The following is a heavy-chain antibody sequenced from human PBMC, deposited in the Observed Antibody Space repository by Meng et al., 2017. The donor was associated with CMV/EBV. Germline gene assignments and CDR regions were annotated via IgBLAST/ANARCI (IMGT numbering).Heavy chain of an antibody. V-gene: IGHV3-30*04. CDR1: GFTFSSYA. D-gene: IGHD2-2*01. Sequence: GESLKISCAASGFTFSSYAMHWVRQAPGKGLEWVAVISYDGSNKYYADSVKGRFTISRDNSKNTLYLQMNSLRAEDTAVYYCARDRWQSQVVPSRVHWFDPWGQGTLVTVSS. CDR3: ARDRWQSQVVPSRVHWFDP. J-gene: IGHJ5*02. CDR2: ISYDGSNK.